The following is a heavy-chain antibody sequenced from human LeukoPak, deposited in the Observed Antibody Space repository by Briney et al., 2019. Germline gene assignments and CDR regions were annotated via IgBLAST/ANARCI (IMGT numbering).Heavy chain of an antibody. CDR3: ARDLGYSSGPNY. Sequence: AGGSLRLSCATSGFTFSSYWMSWVRQAPGKGLEWVSYISGGSSFTYYVDSVKGRFTISRDNAKNSLYLQMNSLRAEDTAVYYCARDLGYSSGPNYWGQGTRVTVSS. D-gene: IGHD6-19*01. V-gene: IGHV3-21*01. CDR1: GFTFSSYW. J-gene: IGHJ4*02. CDR2: ISGGSSFT.